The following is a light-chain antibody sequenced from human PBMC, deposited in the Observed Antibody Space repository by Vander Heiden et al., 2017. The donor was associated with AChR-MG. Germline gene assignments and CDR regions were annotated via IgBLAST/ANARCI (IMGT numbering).Light chain of an antibody. J-gene: IGKJ4*01. CDR3: QQRSDWPRLT. Sequence: EVVLTQSPATLSLSPGDRATLSCRASQSVSTYLAWYQQKPGQAPRLLIYDASHRATGIPARFSGSGSGTDFTLTISNLEPEDSAVYYCQQRSDWPRLTFGGGTKVEIK. CDR1: QSVSTY. V-gene: IGKV3-11*01. CDR2: DAS.